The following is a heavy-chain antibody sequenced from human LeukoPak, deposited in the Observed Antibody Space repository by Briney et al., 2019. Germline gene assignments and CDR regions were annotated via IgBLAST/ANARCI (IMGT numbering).Heavy chain of an antibody. D-gene: IGHD3-3*01. V-gene: IGHV4-61*02. Sequence: PSGTLSLTCTVSGCSFSSGSYYWSWIRQPAGKGLEWLGRIYTSRSTNYNPSLKSRVTLSGDTSKNQFSLKLSSVTAADTAVYYWARVRGYDWSGSFDYWGQGTLVTVSS. J-gene: IGHJ4*02. CDR2: IYTSRST. CDR1: GCSFSSGSYY. CDR3: ARVRGYDWSGSFDY.